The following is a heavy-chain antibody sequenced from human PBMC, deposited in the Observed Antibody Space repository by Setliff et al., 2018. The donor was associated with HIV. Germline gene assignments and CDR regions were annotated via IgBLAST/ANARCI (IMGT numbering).Heavy chain of an antibody. CDR2: IYYSGST. V-gene: IGHV4-31*03. Sequence: SETLSLTCTVSGDSISSGGYYWSWIRQHPGKGLEWIGFIYYSGSTYYNPSLKSRLTISVDTSKNQFSLKLSSVTAADTAVYYCARGGALEWELPFDYWGQGTLVTVSS. D-gene: IGHD1-26*01. CDR1: GDSISSGGYY. J-gene: IGHJ4*02. CDR3: ARGGALEWELPFDY.